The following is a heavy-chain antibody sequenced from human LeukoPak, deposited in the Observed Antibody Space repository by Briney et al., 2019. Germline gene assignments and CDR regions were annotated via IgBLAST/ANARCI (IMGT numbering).Heavy chain of an antibody. D-gene: IGHD6-6*01. CDR1: GFTFSSYA. J-gene: IGHJ4*02. V-gene: IGHV3-30-3*01. CDR2: ISYDGSNK. Sequence: GGSLRLSCAASGFTFSSYAMHWVRQAPGKGLEWVAVISYDGSNKYYADPVKGRFTISRDNSKNTLYLQMNSLRAEDTAVYYCARDSQQLVYYYFDYWGQGTLVTVSS. CDR3: ARDSQQLVYYYFDY.